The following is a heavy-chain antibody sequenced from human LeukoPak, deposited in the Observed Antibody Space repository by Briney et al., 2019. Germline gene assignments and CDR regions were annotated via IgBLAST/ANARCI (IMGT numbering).Heavy chain of an antibody. CDR2: IDASHGAT. CDR3: AGGSGSGWYGWFAP. V-gene: IGHV3-23*01. J-gene: IGHJ5*02. Sequence: GGSLRLSRSAFSHHPMYWVRQAPGPGLEWVAAIDASHGATYYTDSVKGRFATSRDNSKNTFYLQMNNLRAEDTAVYFCAGGSGSGWYGWFAPWGQGTLVTVSS. D-gene: IGHD6-19*01. CDR1: SHHP.